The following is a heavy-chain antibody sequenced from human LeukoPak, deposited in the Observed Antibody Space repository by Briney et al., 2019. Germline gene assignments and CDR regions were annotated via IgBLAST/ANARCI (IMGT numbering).Heavy chain of an antibody. CDR2: IYYTGST. CDR1: GGSIGSTIYY. CDR3: ARDIPSGYHDY. D-gene: IGHD3-3*01. V-gene: IGHV4-39*07. J-gene: IGHJ4*02. Sequence: SETLSLTCTVSGGSIGSTIYYWGWIRQPPGKGLEWIGRIYYTGSTSYNPSLKSRVTISVHPSKNQFSLNLNSVTAADTAVYYCARDIPSGYHDYWGQGTLVTVSS.